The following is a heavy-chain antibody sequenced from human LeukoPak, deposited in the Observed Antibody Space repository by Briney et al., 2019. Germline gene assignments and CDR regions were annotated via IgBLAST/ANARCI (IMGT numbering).Heavy chain of an antibody. J-gene: IGHJ4*02. CDR3: ARDRIAVANVIDY. D-gene: IGHD6-19*01. V-gene: IGHV3-21*01. CDR1: GFTFSSYS. Sequence: PGGSLRLSCAASGFTFSSYSMNWVRQTPGKGLEWVSSISSSSSHIYYADSLKGRFTISRDNAKNSLYLQMNSLRAEDTAVYCCARDRIAVANVIDYWGQGTLVTVSS. CDR2: ISSSSSHI.